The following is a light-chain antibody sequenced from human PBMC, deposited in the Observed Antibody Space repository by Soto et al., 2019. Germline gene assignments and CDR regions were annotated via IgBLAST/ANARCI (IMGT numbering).Light chain of an antibody. CDR3: CSYAGSSTPYV. CDR2: EVS. CDR1: SSDFGSYNL. V-gene: IGLV2-23*02. Sequence: QSVLTQPASVSGSPGHSITISCTGTSSDFGSYNLVSWYQQHPGKAPKLMIYEVSKRPSGVSNRFSGSKSGNTASLTISGLQAEDEADYYCCSYAGSSTPYVFGNGTKVTVL. J-gene: IGLJ1*01.